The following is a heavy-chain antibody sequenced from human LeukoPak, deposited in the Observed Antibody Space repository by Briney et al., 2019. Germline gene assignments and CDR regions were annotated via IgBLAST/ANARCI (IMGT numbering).Heavy chain of an antibody. CDR2: IIPIFGTA. V-gene: IGHV1-69*13. CDR1: GGTFSSYA. CDR3: ARDGDRITGTTS. Sequence: SVKVSCKASGGTFSSYAISWVRQAPGQGLEWMGGIIPIFGTANYAQKFQGRVTITADESTSTAYTELSSLRSEDTAVYYCARDGDRITGTTSWGQGTLVTVSS. D-gene: IGHD1-7*01. J-gene: IGHJ5*02.